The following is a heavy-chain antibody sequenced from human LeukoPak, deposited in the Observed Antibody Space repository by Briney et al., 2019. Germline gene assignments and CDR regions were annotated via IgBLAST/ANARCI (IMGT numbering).Heavy chain of an antibody. CDR3: AKEGRVGYSSSPWAFDI. D-gene: IGHD6-6*01. J-gene: IGHJ3*02. Sequence: GGSLRLSCAASGFTFSTYAMSWVRQTPEKGLEWVSAISGSGGSTYYADSVKGRFTISRDNSNNTLYLQMNSLRAEDTAVYYCAKEGRVGYSSSPWAFDIWGQGTMVTVSS. CDR2: ISGSGGST. CDR1: GFTFSTYA. V-gene: IGHV3-23*01.